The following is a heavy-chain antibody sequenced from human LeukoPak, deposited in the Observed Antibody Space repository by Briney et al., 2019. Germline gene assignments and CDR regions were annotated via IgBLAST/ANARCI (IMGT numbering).Heavy chain of an antibody. Sequence: SETLSLTCTVSGGSISSYYWSWIRQPPGKGLEWIGYIYYSGSTNYNPSLKSRVTISVDTSKNQFSLKLSSVTAADTAVYYCARDRGGLRLGELRGAFDIWGQGTMVTVSS. V-gene: IGHV4-59*12. CDR3: ARDRGGLRLGELRGAFDI. CDR1: GGSISSYY. J-gene: IGHJ3*02. CDR2: IYYSGST. D-gene: IGHD3-16*01.